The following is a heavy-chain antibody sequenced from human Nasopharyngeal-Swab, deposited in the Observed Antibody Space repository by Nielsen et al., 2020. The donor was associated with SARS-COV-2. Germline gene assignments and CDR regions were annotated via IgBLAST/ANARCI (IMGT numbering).Heavy chain of an antibody. Sequence: ASVKVSCKASGYTFTSYYMHWVRQAPGQGLEWMGIINPSGGSTSYAQKFQGRVTITRDTSASTAYMELSSLRSEDTAVYYCARPRDDAFDIWGQGTMVTVSS. CDR1: GYTFTSYY. V-gene: IGHV1-46*01. CDR3: ARPRDDAFDI. J-gene: IGHJ3*02. CDR2: INPSGGST.